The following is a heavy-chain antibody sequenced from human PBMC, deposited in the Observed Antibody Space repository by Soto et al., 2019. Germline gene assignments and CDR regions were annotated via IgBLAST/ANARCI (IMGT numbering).Heavy chain of an antibody. D-gene: IGHD1-26*01. V-gene: IGHV3-23*01. J-gene: IGHJ4*02. CDR2: ISGSGGST. CDR3: AKNGWELLGYFDY. CDR1: GFTFSSYA. Sequence: GESLKISCAASGFTFSSYAMSWVRQAPGKGLEWVSAISGSGGSTYYADSVKGRFTISRDNSKNTLYLQMNSLRAEDTAVYYCAKNGWELLGYFDYWGQGTLVTVSS.